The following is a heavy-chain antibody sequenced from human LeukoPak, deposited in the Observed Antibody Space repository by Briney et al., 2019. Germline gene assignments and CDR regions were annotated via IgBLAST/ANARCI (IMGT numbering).Heavy chain of an antibody. Sequence: PSETLSLTCTVSGGSISSGDYYWSWIRQAPGKGLEWVSVIYSRGATYYADSVKGRFTISRDSSKNTLYLQMNSLGAEDTAVYYCATAPSSIFDYWGQGTLVTVSS. D-gene: IGHD2-2*01. J-gene: IGHJ4*02. V-gene: IGHV3-53*01. CDR2: IYSRGAT. CDR3: ATAPSSIFDY. CDR1: GGSISSGDYY.